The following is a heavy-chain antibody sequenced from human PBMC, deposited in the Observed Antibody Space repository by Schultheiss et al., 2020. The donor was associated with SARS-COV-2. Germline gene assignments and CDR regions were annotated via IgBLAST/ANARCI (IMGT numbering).Heavy chain of an antibody. CDR3: ARSDYYDSSGAFDY. CDR1: GFTFSSYA. CDR2: IYSGGST. Sequence: GESLKISCAASGFTFSSYAMSWVRQAPGKGLEWVSVIYSGGSTYYADSVKGRFTISRHNSKNTLYLQMNSLRAEDTAVYYCARSDYYDSSGAFDYWGQGTLVTVSS. J-gene: IGHJ4*02. D-gene: IGHD3-22*01. V-gene: IGHV3-53*04.